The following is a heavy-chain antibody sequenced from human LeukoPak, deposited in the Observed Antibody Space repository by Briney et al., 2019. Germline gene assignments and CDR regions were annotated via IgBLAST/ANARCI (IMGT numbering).Heavy chain of an antibody. CDR2: ISGSDGST. CDR1: GFTFSSSA. J-gene: IGHJ5*02. Sequence: GGSLRLSCAASGFTFSSSAMSWVRQAPGKGLEWVSAISGSDGSTYYADSVKGRFTISRDNSKNTLYLQMNSLRAEDTAVYYCASTNYYDSTRRFDPWGQGTLVTVSS. D-gene: IGHD3-22*01. CDR3: ASTNYYDSTRRFDP. V-gene: IGHV3-23*01.